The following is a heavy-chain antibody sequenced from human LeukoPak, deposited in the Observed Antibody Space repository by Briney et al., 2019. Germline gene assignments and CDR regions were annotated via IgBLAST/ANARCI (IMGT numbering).Heavy chain of an antibody. CDR2: IYHSGST. CDR1: GYSISSGYY. V-gene: IGHV4-38-2*02. J-gene: IGHJ5*02. CDR3: ARVWEYQLLPFDP. D-gene: IGHD2-2*01. Sequence: SETLSLTCTVSGYSISSGYYWGWIRQPPGKGLEWIGSIYHSGSTYYNPSLKSRVTISVDTFKNQFSLKLSSVTAADTAVYYCARVWEYQLLPFDPWGQGTLVTVSS.